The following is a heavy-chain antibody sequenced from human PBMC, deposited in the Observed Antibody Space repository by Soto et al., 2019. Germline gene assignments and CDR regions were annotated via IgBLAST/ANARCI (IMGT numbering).Heavy chain of an antibody. Sequence: QVQLVESGGGVVQPGRSLRLSCATSGFTFSNYGMQWVRQTPDKGLEWVAVISYHASNKYYADSVKGRFTISRDNSKNTLYLQMDSLRPEDTAMYFCALDFGDHFYWGQGTLVTVSS. CDR3: ALDFGDHFY. J-gene: IGHJ4*02. D-gene: IGHD4-17*01. CDR2: ISYHASNK. V-gene: IGHV3-30*03. CDR1: GFTFSNYG.